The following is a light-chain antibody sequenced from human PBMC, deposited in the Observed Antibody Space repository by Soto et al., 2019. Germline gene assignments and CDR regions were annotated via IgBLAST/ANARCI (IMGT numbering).Light chain of an antibody. CDR3: QQSYSSWT. CDR2: KAS. J-gene: IGKJ1*01. CDR1: QTISSW. V-gene: IGKV1-5*03. Sequence: DIQLSKSPSTLSGSVGDRVTLTCRASQTISSWLAWYQQKPGKAPKLLIYKASTLKSGVPSRFSGSGSGTEFTLTISSLQPEDFATFYCQQSYSSWTFGQGTKVDIK.